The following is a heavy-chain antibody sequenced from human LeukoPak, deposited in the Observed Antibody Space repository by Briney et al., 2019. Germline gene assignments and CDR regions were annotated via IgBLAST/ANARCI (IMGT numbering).Heavy chain of an antibody. V-gene: IGHV3-48*04. D-gene: IGHD4-17*01. CDR2: ISSSSSTI. Sequence: HPGGSLRLSCAASGFTFSSYSMNWVRQAPGKGLEWVSYISSSSSTIYYADSVKGRFTISRDNAKNSLYLQMNSLRAEDTAVYYCARAPRYGDYHWGQGTLVTVSS. CDR1: GFTFSSYS. CDR3: ARAPRYGDYH. J-gene: IGHJ5*02.